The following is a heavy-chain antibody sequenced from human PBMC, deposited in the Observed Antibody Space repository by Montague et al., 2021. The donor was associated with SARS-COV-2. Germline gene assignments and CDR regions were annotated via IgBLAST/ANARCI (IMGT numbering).Heavy chain of an antibody. Sequence: SETLSLTCTVSSGSLSNYYWSWIRQSPDKGLEWIGYMYETGNMIYNPSLKSRVTVSVDTSKNQFSLNLTSVTAADTALYYCARLTTSGSIAWGQGTLVTVSS. CDR2: MYETGNM. CDR3: ARLTTSGSIA. V-gene: IGHV4-59*08. CDR1: SGSLSNYY. D-gene: IGHD6-19*01. J-gene: IGHJ5*02.